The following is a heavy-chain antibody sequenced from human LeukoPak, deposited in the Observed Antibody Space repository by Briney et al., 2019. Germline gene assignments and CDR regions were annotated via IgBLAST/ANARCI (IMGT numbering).Heavy chain of an antibody. J-gene: IGHJ3*02. Sequence: PSETLSLTCTVSGGSISSYYWSWIRQPPGKGLEWIGYICTSGSTNYNPSLKSRVTISVDTSKNQFSLKLSSVTAADTAVYYCARLSSWYFAFDIWGQGTMVTVSS. V-gene: IGHV4-4*09. CDR1: GGSISSYY. CDR2: ICTSGST. D-gene: IGHD6-13*01. CDR3: ARLSSWYFAFDI.